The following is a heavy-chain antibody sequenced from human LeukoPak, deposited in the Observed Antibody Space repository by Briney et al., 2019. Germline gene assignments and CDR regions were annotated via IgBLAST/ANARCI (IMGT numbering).Heavy chain of an antibody. Sequence: GGSLRLSCAASGFTFSTYEMNWVRQAPGKGLEWVSYISTSGSTIYYADSVKGRFTISRDNAKNSLYLQMNSLRAEDTAIYYCARGNWYCLDPWGQGTLVTVSS. D-gene: IGHD2-15*01. CDR3: ARGNWYCLDP. J-gene: IGHJ5*02. V-gene: IGHV3-48*03. CDR2: ISTSGSTI. CDR1: GFTFSTYE.